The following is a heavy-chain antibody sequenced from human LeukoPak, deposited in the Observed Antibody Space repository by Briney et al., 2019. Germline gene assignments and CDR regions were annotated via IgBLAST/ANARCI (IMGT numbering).Heavy chain of an antibody. CDR2: IDPSGST. J-gene: IGHJ4*02. CDR3: ARESRPYDILTGYLWGAFDY. V-gene: IGHV4-61*02. Sequence: SETLSLTCTVSGGSISSSSYYWSWIRQPAGKGLEWIGRIDPSGSTNYDPSLKSRVTISVDTSKNQFSLRLSSVTAADTAVYYCARESRPYDILTGYLWGAFDYWGQGTLVTVSS. CDR1: GGSISSSSYY. D-gene: IGHD3-9*01.